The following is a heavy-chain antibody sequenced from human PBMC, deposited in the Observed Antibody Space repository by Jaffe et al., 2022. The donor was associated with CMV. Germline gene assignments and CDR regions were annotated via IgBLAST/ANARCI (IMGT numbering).Heavy chain of an antibody. J-gene: IGHJ6*02. D-gene: IGHD2-2*01. CDR3: ARDGCSSTSCYGMDV. CDR1: GGSISSYY. Sequence: QVQLQESGPGLVKPSETLSLTCTVSGGSISSYYWSWIRQPPGKGLEWIGYIYYSGSTNYNPSLKSRVTISVDTSKNQFSLKLSSVTAADTAVYYCARDGCSSTSCYGMDVWGQGTTVTVSS. V-gene: IGHV4-59*01. CDR2: IYYSGST.